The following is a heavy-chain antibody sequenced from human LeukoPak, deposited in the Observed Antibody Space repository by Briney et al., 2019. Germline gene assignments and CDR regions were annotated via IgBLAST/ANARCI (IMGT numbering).Heavy chain of an antibody. CDR3: ARGLNYYGSGSRLY. V-gene: IGHV4-30-4*01. CDR1: GGPISSGDYY. D-gene: IGHD3-10*01. Sequence: SETLSLTCTVSGGPISSGDYYWSWIRQPPGKGLDWLGYCYYSGSTYYNPSLKSRVTISVDTSKNQFSLKLSSVTAADTAVYYCARGLNYYGSGSRLYWGQGTLVTVSS. J-gene: IGHJ4*02. CDR2: CYYSGST.